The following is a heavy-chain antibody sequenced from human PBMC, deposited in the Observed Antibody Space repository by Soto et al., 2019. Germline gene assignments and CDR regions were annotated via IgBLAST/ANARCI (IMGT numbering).Heavy chain of an antibody. V-gene: IGHV1-18*04. J-gene: IGHJ4*02. CDR3: ARDPVAGHFDH. Sequence: QIQLVQSGGEVRTAGASVRVSCKTSGYPFTSYDISWVRQAPGQGLEWMGWINPYNGDTNYTQKFQGRVTMTKDTSTTTVYMELRSLTLDDTAVYFCARDPVAGHFDHWGPGTLVTVSS. D-gene: IGHD6-19*01. CDR2: INPYNGDT. CDR1: GYPFTSYD.